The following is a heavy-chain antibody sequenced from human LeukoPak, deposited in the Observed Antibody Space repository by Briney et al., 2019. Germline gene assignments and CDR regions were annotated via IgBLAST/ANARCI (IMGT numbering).Heavy chain of an antibody. D-gene: IGHD6-13*01. CDR3: ARATEQLNAFDI. CDR1: GYTLTSYY. CDR2: INPSGGST. V-gene: IGHV1-46*01. Sequence: ASVKVSCKASGYTLTSYYMHWVRQAPGRVLEWMGIINPSGGSTSYAQKFQGRVTMTRDMSTSTVYMELSSLRSEDTAVYYCARATEQLNAFDIWGQGTMVTVSS. J-gene: IGHJ3*02.